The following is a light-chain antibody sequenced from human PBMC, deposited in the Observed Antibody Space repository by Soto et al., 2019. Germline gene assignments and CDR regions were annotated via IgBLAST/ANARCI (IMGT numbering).Light chain of an antibody. CDR2: DAS. CDR3: QEYKTYA. Sequence: DIQLTQSPFTLSAYVGDRVNMTCRASQSISDWLAWYQQKPGKAPELLISDASTLATGVPSRFSGSGSGTEFTLTISSLQTDDSATYFCQEYKTYAFGPGTKVDI. CDR1: QSISDW. V-gene: IGKV1-5*01. J-gene: IGKJ2*01.